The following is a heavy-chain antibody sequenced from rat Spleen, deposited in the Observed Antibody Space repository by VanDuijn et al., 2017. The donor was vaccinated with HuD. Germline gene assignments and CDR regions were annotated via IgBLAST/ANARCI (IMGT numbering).Heavy chain of an antibody. Sequence: EVQLVESGGGLVQPGRSLKLSCVASGFTFNNYWMTWIRQAPGKGLEWVASITNTGGSTYYPDSVKGRFTISRDNAKSTLYLQMNSLRSEDTATYYCTRGGTITIAAIGDYWGQGVMVTVSS. V-gene: IGHV5-31*01. D-gene: IGHD1-2*01. CDR1: GFTFNNYW. J-gene: IGHJ2*01. CDR3: TRGGTITIAAIGDY. CDR2: ITNTGGST.